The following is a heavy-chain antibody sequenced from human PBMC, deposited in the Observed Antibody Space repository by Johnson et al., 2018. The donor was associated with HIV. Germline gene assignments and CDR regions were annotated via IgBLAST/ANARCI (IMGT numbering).Heavy chain of an antibody. Sequence: EKLVESGGGVVQPGRSLRLSCAASGFTFSSYSVHWVRQAPGKGLEWVAVISYDGSNKYYADSVRGRFTISRDNSKNTLYLQMNSLRAEDTAVYFCARDQGDNGFEPDAFDIWGRGTMVTVSS. J-gene: IGHJ3*02. V-gene: IGHV3-30*04. CDR2: ISYDGSNK. D-gene: IGHD5-12*01. CDR1: GFTFSSYS. CDR3: ARDQGDNGFEPDAFDI.